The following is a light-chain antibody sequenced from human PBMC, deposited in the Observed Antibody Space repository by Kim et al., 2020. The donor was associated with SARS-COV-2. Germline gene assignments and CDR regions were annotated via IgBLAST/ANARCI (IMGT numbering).Light chain of an antibody. V-gene: IGLV1-44*01. J-gene: IGLJ2*01. Sequence: GQRVTISCSGSTSNIGTNAVNWYQQLPGTAPKLLSYSNDHRPSGVPDRFAGSKSGTSASLAISGLQSEDEADYHCSAWDDSLNGVIFGGGTQLTVL. CDR2: SND. CDR1: TSNIGTNA. CDR3: SAWDDSLNGVI.